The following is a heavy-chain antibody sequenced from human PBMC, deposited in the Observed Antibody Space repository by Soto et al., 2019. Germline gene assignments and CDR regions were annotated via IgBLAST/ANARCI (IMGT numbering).Heavy chain of an antibody. CDR3: ARMFCSSTSCYFDP. D-gene: IGHD2-2*01. V-gene: IGHV2-26*01. CDR1: GFSLSNARMG. Sequence: SGPTLVNPTETLTLTCTVSGFSLSNARMGVSWIRQPPGKALEWLAHIFSNDEKSYSTSLKSRLTISKDTSKSQVVLTMTNMDPVDTATYYCARMFCSSTSCYFDPWGQGTLVTVSS. CDR2: IFSNDEK. J-gene: IGHJ5*02.